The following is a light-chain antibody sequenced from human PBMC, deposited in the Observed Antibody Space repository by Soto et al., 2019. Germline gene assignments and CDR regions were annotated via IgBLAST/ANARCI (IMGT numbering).Light chain of an antibody. CDR1: QGISAW. V-gene: IGKV1-12*01. CDR2: AAS. J-gene: IGKJ5*01. Sequence: DIRMTQSPSSVSASVGDRVTITCRASQGISAWLAWYQQKPGEAPKLLIYAASSLQSGVPSRFSGSGSGTDFAPTISSLEPEDFAAYYCQQRSNWPITFGQGTRLEIK. CDR3: QQRSNWPIT.